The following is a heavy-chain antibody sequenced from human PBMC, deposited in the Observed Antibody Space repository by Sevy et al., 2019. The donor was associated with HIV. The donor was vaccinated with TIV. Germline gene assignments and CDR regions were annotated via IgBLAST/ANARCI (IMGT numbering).Heavy chain of an antibody. CDR3: ARALRCRNLAFDI. V-gene: IGHV4-30-2*01. Sequence: SENLSLTCAVSGGSITSTHFSCSWIRQAPGRGLEWIGFIHHAGSTYYNPSFQSRVTISVDRPRIVFSLKLSSVTAADTAVYYCARALRCRNLAFDIWGQGTMVTVSS. D-gene: IGHD1-1*01. J-gene: IGHJ3*02. CDR2: IHHAGST. CDR1: GGSITSTHFS.